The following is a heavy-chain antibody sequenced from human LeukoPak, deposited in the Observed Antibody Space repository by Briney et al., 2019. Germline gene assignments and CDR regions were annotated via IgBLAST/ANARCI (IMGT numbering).Heavy chain of an antibody. D-gene: IGHD3-3*01. CDR3: ARGGGYYDFWSGPQDYYYMDV. CDR1: GFTFSSYS. V-gene: IGHV3-21*01. Sequence: GGSLLLSCAASGFTFSSYSMNWVRQAPGKGLEWVSSISSSSSYIYYADSVKGRFTISRDNAKNSLYLQMNSLRAEDTAVYYCARGGGYYDFWSGPQDYYYMDVWGKGTTVTVSS. CDR2: ISSSSSYI. J-gene: IGHJ6*03.